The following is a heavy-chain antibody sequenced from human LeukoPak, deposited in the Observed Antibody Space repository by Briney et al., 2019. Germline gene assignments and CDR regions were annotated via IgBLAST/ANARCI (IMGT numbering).Heavy chain of an antibody. D-gene: IGHD4-23*01. Sequence: GGSLRLSCAASGFTFSSYAMSWVRQAPGKGLEWVSAISGSGGSTYYADSVKGRFTISRDNSKTTLYLQMNSLRAEDTAVYYCAKYHSPGGDSKFAYWGQGTLVTVSS. J-gene: IGHJ4*02. CDR2: ISGSGGST. CDR1: GFTFSSYA. CDR3: AKYHSPGGDSKFAY. V-gene: IGHV3-23*01.